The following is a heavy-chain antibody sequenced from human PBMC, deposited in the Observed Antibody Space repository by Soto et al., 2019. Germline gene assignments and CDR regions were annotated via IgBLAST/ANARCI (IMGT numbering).Heavy chain of an antibody. D-gene: IGHD2-8*02. CDR2: IGSDGRTT. CDR3: AMGVVVYQQLMRGRDRFDP. Sequence: EVQLVESGGGLVQPGGSLTLSCAVSGFTLRSYWMHWVRQAPGKGLEWVERIGSDGRTTNYADSVKGRFTIARVNAINNVCLHTNSLRADDRAVYYCAMGVVVYQQLMRGRDRFDPWGQGTLVTVSS. CDR1: GFTLRSYW. V-gene: IGHV3-74*01. J-gene: IGHJ5*02.